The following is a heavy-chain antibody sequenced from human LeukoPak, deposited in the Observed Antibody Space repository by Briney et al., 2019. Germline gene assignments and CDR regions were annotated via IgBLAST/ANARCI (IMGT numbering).Heavy chain of an antibody. J-gene: IGHJ4*02. CDR3: ARGRGFWSGYYLEGSSYFDY. D-gene: IGHD3-3*01. CDR1: GGSFSGYY. Sequence: SQTLSLTCAVYGGSFSGYYWSCIRQPPGKGLEWRVEINHSIRPHYKPSLKRRVTISVATSKNQFPLKLRSVTAADPAVYYCARGRGFWSGYYLEGSSYFDYWGQGTLVTVSS. V-gene: IGHV4-34*01. CDR2: INHSIRP.